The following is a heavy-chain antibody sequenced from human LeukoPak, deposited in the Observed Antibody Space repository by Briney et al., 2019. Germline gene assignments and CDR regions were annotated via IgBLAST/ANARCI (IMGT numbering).Heavy chain of an antibody. V-gene: IGHV4-59*10. Sequence: PSETLSLTCAVYGGSFSGYYWSWIRQPPGKGLEWIGRIYTSGSTNYNPSLKSRVTISVDTSKNQFSLKLSSVTAADTAVYYCARAPDSSGYYHRAFDIWGQGTMVTVSS. CDR1: GGSFSGYY. CDR2: IYTSGST. J-gene: IGHJ3*02. CDR3: ARAPDSSGYYHRAFDI. D-gene: IGHD3-22*01.